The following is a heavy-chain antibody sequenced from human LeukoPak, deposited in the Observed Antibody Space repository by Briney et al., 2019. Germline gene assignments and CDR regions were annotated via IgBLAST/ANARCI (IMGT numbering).Heavy chain of an antibody. CDR2: IRCDGSNE. J-gene: IGHJ4*02. Sequence: GGSLRLSCAASGFTFSTYGMHWVRQAPGKGLEWVAFIRCDGSNEYYADSVKGRFTISRDNSKNTLYLQMNSLRAEDTAVYYCAKDPFPTAMISPCDYWGQGTLVTVSS. D-gene: IGHD5-18*01. CDR3: AKDPFPTAMISPCDY. CDR1: GFTFSTYG. V-gene: IGHV3-30*02.